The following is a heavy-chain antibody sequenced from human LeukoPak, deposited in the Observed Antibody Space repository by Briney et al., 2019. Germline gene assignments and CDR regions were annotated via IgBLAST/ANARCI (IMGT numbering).Heavy chain of an antibody. V-gene: IGHV1-2*02. CDR1: GYTFTGYY. CDR3: ARVRSSTSCYGKLDY. D-gene: IGHD2-2*01. J-gene: IGHJ4*02. CDR2: INPNSGGT. Sequence: ASVKVSCKASGYTFTGYYMHWVRQAPGQGLEWMGWINPNSGGTNYAQKFQGRVTMTRDTSISTAYMELSRLRSDDTAVYYCARVRSSTSCYGKLDYWGQGTLVTVSS.